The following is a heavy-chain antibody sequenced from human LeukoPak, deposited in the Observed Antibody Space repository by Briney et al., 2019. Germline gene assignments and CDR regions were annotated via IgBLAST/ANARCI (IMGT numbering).Heavy chain of an antibody. Sequence: GASVKASCKASGYTFSRYGISWVPQAPGQGVEWMGWISAYNGNTNYAQKLQGRVTMTTDTSTSTAYMELRSLVSGDAAVYYCARGRGSSGWYIFDYRGQGTLVTVSS. CDR3: ARGRGSSGWYIFDY. J-gene: IGHJ4*02. CDR1: GYTFSRYG. V-gene: IGHV1-18*01. D-gene: IGHD6-19*01. CDR2: ISAYNGNT.